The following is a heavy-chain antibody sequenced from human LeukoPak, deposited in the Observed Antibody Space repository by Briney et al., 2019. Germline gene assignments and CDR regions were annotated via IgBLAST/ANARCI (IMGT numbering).Heavy chain of an antibody. J-gene: IGHJ6*04. CDR3: AELGIIMIGGV. V-gene: IGHV3-7*01. CDR2: IKQDGSEK. Sequence: GGSLRLSCAASGFTFGSYWMSWVRQAPAKGLEWVANIKQDGSEKYYVDSVKGRFTISRDNAKNSLYLQMNSLRAEDTAVYYCAELGIIMIGGVWGKGTTVTISS. D-gene: IGHD3-10*02. CDR1: GFTFGSYW.